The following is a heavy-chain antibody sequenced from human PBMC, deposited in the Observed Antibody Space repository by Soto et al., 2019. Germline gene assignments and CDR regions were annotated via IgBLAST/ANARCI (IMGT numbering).Heavy chain of an antibody. Sequence: SETLSLTCAVYGGSFSGYYWSWIRQPPGKGLEWIGEINHSGSTNYNPSLKSRVTISVDTSKNQFSLKVSSVTAADTAVYYCARKEWNHAFDIWGQGTMVTVSS. CDR1: GGSFSGYY. CDR2: INHSGST. D-gene: IGHD1-1*01. V-gene: IGHV4-34*01. CDR3: ARKEWNHAFDI. J-gene: IGHJ3*02.